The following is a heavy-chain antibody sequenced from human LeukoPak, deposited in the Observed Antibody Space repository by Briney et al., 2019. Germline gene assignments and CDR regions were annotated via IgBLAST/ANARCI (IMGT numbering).Heavy chain of an antibody. Sequence: GASVKVSCKASGYTXTDYYVHGVRQPPGQGLEWMGWISTSSGGTNYAQKFQGRVTMTRDTSISTAYMELSSLRSDDTAVYYCARGWGFGSIDYWGQGTLVTVSS. J-gene: IGHJ4*02. D-gene: IGHD7-27*01. CDR3: ARGWGFGSIDY. CDR1: GYTXTDYY. CDR2: ISTSSGGT. V-gene: IGHV1-2*02.